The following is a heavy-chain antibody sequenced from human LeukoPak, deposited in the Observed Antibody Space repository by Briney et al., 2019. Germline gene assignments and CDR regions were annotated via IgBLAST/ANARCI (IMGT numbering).Heavy chain of an antibody. V-gene: IGHV1-46*01. D-gene: IGHD3-10*01. Sequence: ASVKVSCKASGYTFTGYYMHWVRQAPGQGLEWMGWINPSGGSTTYAQKFQGRVTMTRDTSTSTVYMELSSLRFEDTAVYYCAREGGLLWFGELMPFDYWGQGTLVTVSS. CDR3: AREGGLLWFGELMPFDY. J-gene: IGHJ4*02. CDR1: GYTFTGYY. CDR2: INPSGGST.